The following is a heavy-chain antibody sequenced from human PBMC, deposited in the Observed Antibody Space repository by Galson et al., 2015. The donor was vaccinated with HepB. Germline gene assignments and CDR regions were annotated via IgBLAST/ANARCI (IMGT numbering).Heavy chain of an antibody. Sequence: QSGAEVKKPGESLRISCKGSGYSFTSYWISWVRQMPGKGLEWMGRIDPSDSYTNYSPSFQGHVTISADKSISTAYLQWSSLKASDTAMYYCARPGGSGSYLFDDAFLIWGQGTMVTVSS. CDR2: IDPSDSYT. V-gene: IGHV5-10-1*01. CDR1: GYSFTSYW. CDR3: ARPGGSGSYLFDDAFLI. D-gene: IGHD3-10*01. J-gene: IGHJ3*02.